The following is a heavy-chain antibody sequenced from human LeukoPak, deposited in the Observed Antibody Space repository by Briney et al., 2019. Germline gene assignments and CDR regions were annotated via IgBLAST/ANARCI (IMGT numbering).Heavy chain of an antibody. CDR1: GGSFSGYY. V-gene: IGHV4-34*01. CDR2: INHSGST. D-gene: IGHD5-12*01. J-gene: IGHJ4*02. Sequence: SETLSLTCAVYGGSFSGYYWSWIRQPPGKGLEWIGEINHSGSTNYNPSLKSRVTISVDTSKNQFSLKLSSVTAADTAVYYCARLVAPRGFFDYWGQGTLVTVSS. CDR3: ARLVAPRGFFDY.